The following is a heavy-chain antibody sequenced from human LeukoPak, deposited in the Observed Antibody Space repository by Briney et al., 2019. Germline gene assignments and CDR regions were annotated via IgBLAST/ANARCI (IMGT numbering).Heavy chain of an antibody. Sequence: PGGSLRLSCAASGFTFSSYWMSRVRQAPGKGLEWVANMKQDGSEKYYVDSVKGRFTIPRDNAKNSLYLQMNSLRAEDTAVYYCARGSSSWYGGRLWFDPWGQGTLVTVSS. CDR3: ARGSSSWYGGRLWFDP. D-gene: IGHD6-13*01. CDR1: GFTFSSYW. J-gene: IGHJ5*02. V-gene: IGHV3-7*03. CDR2: MKQDGSEK.